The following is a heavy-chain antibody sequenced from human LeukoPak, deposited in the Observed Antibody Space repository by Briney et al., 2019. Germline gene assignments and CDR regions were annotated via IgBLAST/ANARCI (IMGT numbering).Heavy chain of an antibody. D-gene: IGHD5-12*01. CDR2: ISSNGNT. CDR3: AKNRWGSVATPDS. V-gene: IGHV3-64*01. J-gene: IGHJ4*02. CDR1: GFPFSSYG. Sequence: GGSLRLSCAASGFPFSSYGMYWVRQAPGKGLEYVSSISSNGNTYYANSVKGRFTISRDNSKNTVYLQMNSLRAEDTALYYCAKNRWGSVATPDSWGQGTLVTVSS.